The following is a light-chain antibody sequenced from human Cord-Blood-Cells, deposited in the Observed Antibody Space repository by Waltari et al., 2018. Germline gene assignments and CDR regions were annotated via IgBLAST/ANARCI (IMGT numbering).Light chain of an antibody. CDR1: SSNIGSNT. V-gene: IGLV1-44*01. J-gene: IGLJ2*01. CDR2: SNN. Sequence: QSVLTQPPSASGTPGQRVTISCSGSSSNIGSNTVTWYQQLPGTAPKLLIHSNNPRHSGVPDRFSGSKSGTSATRAISGLQAEDGADYYCAAWDDSLNGPVFGGGTKLTVL. CDR3: AAWDDSLNGPV.